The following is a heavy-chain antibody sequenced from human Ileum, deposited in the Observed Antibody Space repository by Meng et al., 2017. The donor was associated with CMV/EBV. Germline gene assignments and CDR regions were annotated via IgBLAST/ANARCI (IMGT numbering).Heavy chain of an antibody. CDR2: INQDGSEQ. D-gene: IGHD1-14*01. CDR1: GFTFSSYW. Sequence: GGSLRLSCAASGFTFSSYWMNWVRQAPGKGREWVANINQDGSEQDYVDSVKGRFTISRDNAEGSLFLQMNSLGGEDTAVYYCARLFRTSLTSPMGYWGQGTLVTVSS. J-gene: IGHJ4*02. V-gene: IGHV3-7*01. CDR3: ARLFRTSLTSPMGY.